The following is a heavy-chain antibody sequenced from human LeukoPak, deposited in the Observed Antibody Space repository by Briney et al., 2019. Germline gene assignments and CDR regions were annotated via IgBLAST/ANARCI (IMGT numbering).Heavy chain of an antibody. V-gene: IGHV3-23*01. CDR3: AKGNGYSYGRYYFDY. CDR2: ITASGGNT. Sequence: PGGSLRLSCAASGFTFSSYAMGWVRQAPGKGLELVSAITASGGNTYYADSVKGRFTISRDNSKNPLYLQVNSLRAADTAVYYCAKGNGYSYGRYYFDYWGQGTLVTVSS. D-gene: IGHD5-18*01. CDR1: GFTFSSYA. J-gene: IGHJ4*02.